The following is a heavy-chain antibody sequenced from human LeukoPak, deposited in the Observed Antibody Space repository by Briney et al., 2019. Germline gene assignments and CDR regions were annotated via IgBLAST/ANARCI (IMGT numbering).Heavy chain of an antibody. D-gene: IGHD5-24*01. CDR1: GGSISSSSYY. CDR3: ARLRRLEIARHHAEYYFDY. CDR2: IYYSGST. J-gene: IGHJ4*02. Sequence: SETLSLTCTVSGGSISSSSYYWGWIRQPPGKGLEWIGSIYYSGSTYYNPSLKSRVTISVDTSKNQFSLKLSSVTAADTAVYYCARLRRLEIARHHAEYYFDYWGQGTLVIVSS. V-gene: IGHV4-39*01.